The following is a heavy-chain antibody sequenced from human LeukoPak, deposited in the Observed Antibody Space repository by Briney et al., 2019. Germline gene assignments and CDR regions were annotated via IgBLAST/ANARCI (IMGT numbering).Heavy chain of an antibody. J-gene: IGHJ4*02. Sequence: SETLSLTCTVSGGSISTSSHYWGWLRQPPGKGLEWFGSIYSSGNTYYNPYLQSRVTISVDTSKIHFSLKLSSVTAADTAVYSCARHRWTGTFNFDYWGQGTLVAVSS. D-gene: IGHD1-14*01. CDR3: ARHRWTGTFNFDY. CDR2: IYSSGNT. V-gene: IGHV4-39*01. CDR1: GGSISTSSHY.